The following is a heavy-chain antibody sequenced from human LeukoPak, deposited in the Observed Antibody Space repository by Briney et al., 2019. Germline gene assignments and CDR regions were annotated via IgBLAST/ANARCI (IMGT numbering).Heavy chain of an antibody. CDR1: GDSVSSKSTA. CDR2: TYYRSKWYT. Sequence: SQTLSLTCAISGDSVSSKSTAWNWIRQSPSRGLEWLGRTYYRSKWYTGYAVSVKGRITINPDTSKNQFSLQLNSVTPEDTAVYYCAIADYGDYGARIDYYGMDVWGQGTTVTVSS. D-gene: IGHD4-17*01. V-gene: IGHV6-1*01. J-gene: IGHJ6*02. CDR3: AIADYGDYGARIDYYGMDV.